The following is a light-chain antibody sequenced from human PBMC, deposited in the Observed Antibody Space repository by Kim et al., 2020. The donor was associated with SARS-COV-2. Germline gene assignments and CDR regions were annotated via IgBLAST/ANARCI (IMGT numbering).Light chain of an antibody. V-gene: IGKV1-39*01. CDR1: QRINSF. CDR2: TAS. CDR3: QQSYSLTLT. J-gene: IGKJ4*02. Sequence: DIQMTQSPSSVSASLGDRVTITCRASQRINSFLNWYRQKPGKAPELLIYTASRLQSGVTSRFSGRESGTDFTLPISSLQPEELATYYGQQSYSLTLTFGGGTKVDIK.